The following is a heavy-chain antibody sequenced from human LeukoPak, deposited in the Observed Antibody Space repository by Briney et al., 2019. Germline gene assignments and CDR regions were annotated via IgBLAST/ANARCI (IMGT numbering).Heavy chain of an antibody. V-gene: IGHV4-61*02. D-gene: IGHD3-22*01. CDR2: IYTSGST. J-gene: IGHJ5*02. CDR3: ARASYYDYMGTDNWFDP. Sequence: SETLSLTCTVSGGSISSGSYYWSWIRQPAGKGLEWIGRIYTSGSTNYNPSLKSRVTISVDTSKNQFSLKLSSVTAADTAVYYCARASYYDYMGTDNWFDPWGQGTLVTVSS. CDR1: GGSISSGSYY.